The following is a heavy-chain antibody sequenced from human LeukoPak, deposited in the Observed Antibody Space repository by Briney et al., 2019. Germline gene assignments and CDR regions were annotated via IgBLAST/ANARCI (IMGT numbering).Heavy chain of an antibody. J-gene: IGHJ4*02. D-gene: IGHD6-6*01. V-gene: IGHV3-21*01. CDR1: GVTCRSVN. Sequence: PGGLLIGSWGDTGVTCRSVNMGWVRQAQGKGLEWVSSISSSTAYIYYADSLRGRFTISRDNAGNSLFLQMDSLRAEDTAVYYCAREGGRGSSSSDYFDSWGQGTLVTVSS. CDR3: AREGGRGSSSSDYFDS. CDR2: ISSSTAYI.